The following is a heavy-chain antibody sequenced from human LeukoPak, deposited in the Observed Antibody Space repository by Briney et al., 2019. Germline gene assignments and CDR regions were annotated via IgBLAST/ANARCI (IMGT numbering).Heavy chain of an antibody. CDR3: ARGRVWGSYRQRVFFDY. D-gene: IGHD3-16*02. CDR1: GGSFSGYY. Sequence: SSETLSLTCAVYGGSFSGYYWSWIRQPPGKGLEWIGEINHSGSTNYNPSLKSRVTISVDTSKNQFSLKLSSVTAADTAVYYCARGRVWGSYRQRVFFDYWGQGTLVTVSS. V-gene: IGHV4-34*01. J-gene: IGHJ4*02. CDR2: INHSGST.